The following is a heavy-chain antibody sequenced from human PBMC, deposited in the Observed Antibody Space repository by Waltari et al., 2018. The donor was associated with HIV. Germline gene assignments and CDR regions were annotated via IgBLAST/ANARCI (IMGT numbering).Heavy chain of an antibody. CDR2: SNGDGSST. V-gene: IGHV3-74*01. CDR3: ARGFRVGCSDATCYSHY. CDR1: GLTLSSYW. Sequence: EVQLVESGGGLVQPGGSLRLSCVASGLTLSSYWIHGVRKAHGRGLVWVSRSNGDGSSTAYADSVRGRFTISRDNAKNTLYLQMNSLRAEDTAVYYCARGFRVGCSDATCYSHYWGQGTLVTVSS. J-gene: IGHJ4*02. D-gene: IGHD2-15*01.